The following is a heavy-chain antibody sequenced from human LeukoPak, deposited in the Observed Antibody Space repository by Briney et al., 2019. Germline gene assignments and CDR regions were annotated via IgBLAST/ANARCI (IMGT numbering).Heavy chain of an antibody. CDR1: GFTFSSYS. CDR2: ISSSSSYI. V-gene: IGHV3-21*01. Sequence: GGSLTLSCAASGFTFSSYSMSWVRQAPGKGLEWVSSISSSSSYIYYADSVKGRFTISRDNAKNSLYLQMNSLRAEDTAVYYCARASLSGSCDYWGQGTLVTVSS. J-gene: IGHJ4*02. D-gene: IGHD1-26*01. CDR3: ARASLSGSCDY.